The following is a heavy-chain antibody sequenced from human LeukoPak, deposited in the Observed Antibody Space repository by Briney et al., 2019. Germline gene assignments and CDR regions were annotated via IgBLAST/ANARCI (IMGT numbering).Heavy chain of an antibody. Sequence: GSLRLSCAASGFTFSSYAMSWVRHAPGKGLEWVAFIRYDGSNKYYADSVKGRFTISRDNSKNTLYLQMNSLRAEDTAVYYCAKDKGRLGWFDPWGQGTLVTVSS. J-gene: IGHJ5*02. CDR1: GFTFSSYA. CDR2: IRYDGSNK. CDR3: AKDKGRLGWFDP. D-gene: IGHD6-25*01. V-gene: IGHV3-30*02.